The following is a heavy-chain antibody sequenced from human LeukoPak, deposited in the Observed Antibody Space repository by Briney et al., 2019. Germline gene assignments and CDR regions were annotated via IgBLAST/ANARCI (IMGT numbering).Heavy chain of an antibody. J-gene: IGHJ5*02. V-gene: IGHV4-38-2*01. Sequence: SETLSLTCAVSGYSISSGYYWGWIRQPPGKGLEWIGEINHSGSTNYNPSLKSRVTISVDTSKSQFSLKLTSVTAADTAVYYCARVPDCSTTSCYTLGWLDPWGQGTLVTVSS. CDR3: ARVPDCSTTSCYTLGWLDP. D-gene: IGHD2-2*02. CDR2: INHSGST. CDR1: GYSISSGYY.